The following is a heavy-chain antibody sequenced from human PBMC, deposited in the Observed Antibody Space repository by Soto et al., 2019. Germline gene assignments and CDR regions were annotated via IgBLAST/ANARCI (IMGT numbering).Heavy chain of an antibody. Sequence: PGGSLRLSCSASGFTFSSYAMHWFRQAPGKGLEYVSAISSNGGSTYYADSVKGRFTISRDNSKNTLYLQMSSLRAEDTAVYYCLKGVYYYYYVMDVWGQGTTVTVSS. CDR3: LKGVYYYYYVMDV. J-gene: IGHJ6*02. CDR2: ISSNGGST. CDR1: GFTFSSYA. V-gene: IGHV3-64D*08.